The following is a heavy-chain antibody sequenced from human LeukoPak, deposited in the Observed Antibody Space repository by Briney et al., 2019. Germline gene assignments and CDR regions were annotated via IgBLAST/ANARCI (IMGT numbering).Heavy chain of an antibody. Sequence: GGSLRLSCAASGFTFSSYWMSWVRQAPGKGLEWVANIRQDGSEKYYVDSLKGRFTISRDNAKNSLYLQMNSLRAEDTAVYYCARRNYGSIDAFDIWGQGTMVTVSS. CDR1: GFTFSSYW. CDR3: ARRNYGSIDAFDI. CDR2: IRQDGSEK. D-gene: IGHD3-10*01. V-gene: IGHV3-7*05. J-gene: IGHJ3*02.